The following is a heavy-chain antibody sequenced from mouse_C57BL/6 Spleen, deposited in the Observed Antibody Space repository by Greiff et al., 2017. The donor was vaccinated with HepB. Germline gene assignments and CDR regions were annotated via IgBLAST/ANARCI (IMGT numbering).Heavy chain of an antibody. J-gene: IGHJ2*01. V-gene: IGHV1-82*01. CDR3: ARGDPNYFDY. Sequence: QVQLQQSGPELVKPGASVKISCKASGYAFSSSWMNWVKQRPGKGLEWIGRIYPGDGDTNYNGKFKGKATLTADKSSSTAYMQLSSLTSDDSAVYFCARGDPNYFDYWGQGTTLTVSS. CDR2: IYPGDGDT. CDR1: GYAFSSSW.